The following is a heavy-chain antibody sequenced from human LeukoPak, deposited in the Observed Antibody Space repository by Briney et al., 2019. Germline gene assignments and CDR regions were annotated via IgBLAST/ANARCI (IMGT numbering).Heavy chain of an antibody. CDR2: ISSSSSYI. CDR1: GLTFSSYE. J-gene: IGHJ4*02. D-gene: IGHD3-16*01. V-gene: IGHV3-21*01. CDR3: AADRGEGWDYFDY. Sequence: PGGSLRLSCTASGLTFSSYEMNFVRQAPGKGLEWVSSISSSSSYIYYADSVKGRFTISRDNAKNSLYLQMNSLRAEDTAVYYCAADRGEGWDYFDYWGQGTLVTVSS.